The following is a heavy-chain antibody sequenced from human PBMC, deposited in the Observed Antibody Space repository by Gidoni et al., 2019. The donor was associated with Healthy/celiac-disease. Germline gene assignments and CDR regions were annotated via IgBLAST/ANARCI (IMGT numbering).Heavy chain of an antibody. CDR1: GYTFTGYY. J-gene: IGHJ6*02. Sequence: QVQLVQSGAEVKKPGASVKVPCKASGYTFTGYYMHWVRQAPGQGLEWMGWINPNSGGTNYAQKFQGWVTMTRDTSISTAYMELSRLRSDDTAVYYCARGDRVVPAAIQYYYYGMDVWGQGTTVTVSS. V-gene: IGHV1-2*04. CDR3: ARGDRVVPAAIQYYYYGMDV. D-gene: IGHD2-2*01. CDR2: INPNSGGT.